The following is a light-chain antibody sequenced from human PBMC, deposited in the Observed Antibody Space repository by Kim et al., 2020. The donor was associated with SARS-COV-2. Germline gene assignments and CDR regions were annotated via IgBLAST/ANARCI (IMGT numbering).Light chain of an antibody. CDR1: QSVRSSY. V-gene: IGKV3-20*01. CDR3: QQYGSSSIT. CDR2: GAS. J-gene: IGKJ5*01. Sequence: APGERATLSCRASQSVRSSYLAWYQQKPGQAPRLLIYGASSRATGIPDRFSGSGSGTDFTLTISRLEPEDFAVYYCQQYGSSSITFGQETRLEIK.